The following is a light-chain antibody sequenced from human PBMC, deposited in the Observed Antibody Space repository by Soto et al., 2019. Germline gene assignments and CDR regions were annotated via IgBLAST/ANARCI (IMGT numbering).Light chain of an antibody. Sequence: QSALTQPASVSGSPGQSIPVSGTGTTSNIGGYNYVSWYQQHPGKPPKLMVYEVTNRPSGVSDRFSGSKSGNTASLTISGLQADDEGYYYCSSYTSRSTLYVFGTGTKVTVL. CDR1: TSNIGGYNY. V-gene: IGLV2-14*01. CDR2: EVT. CDR3: SSYTSRSTLYV. J-gene: IGLJ1*01.